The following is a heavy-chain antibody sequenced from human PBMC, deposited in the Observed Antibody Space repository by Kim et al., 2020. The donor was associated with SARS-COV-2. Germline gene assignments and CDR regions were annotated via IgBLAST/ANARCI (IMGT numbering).Heavy chain of an antibody. CDR1: GFTFSRYA. CDR3: AKDLPGYSSGKLEGDY. Sequence: GGSLRLSCAASGFTFSRYAMSWVRQAPGKGLEWVSSISATGRDTYYADSVRGRFTISRDNSKNTLYLQMNSLRAEDTALYYCAKDLPGYSSGKLEGDYWGQGTLVTVSS. J-gene: IGHJ4*02. D-gene: IGHD6-19*01. CDR2: ISATGRDT. V-gene: IGHV3-23*01.